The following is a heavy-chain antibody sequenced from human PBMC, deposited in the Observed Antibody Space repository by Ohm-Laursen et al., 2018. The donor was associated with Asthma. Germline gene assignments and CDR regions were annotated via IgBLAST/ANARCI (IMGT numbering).Heavy chain of an antibody. CDR2: IKGKRDGETT. J-gene: IGHJ4*02. V-gene: IGHV3-15*05. CDR3: TAGSTYSSGWYYY. CDR1: GFTFSHAW. Sequence: GSLRLSCAAFGFTFSHAWMTWVRQAPGKGLEWVGRIKGKRDGETTNYAAPVTGRFTISRDDSKTTLYLQMNSLTADDTGVYFCTAGSTYSSGWYYYWGQGTVVTVSS. D-gene: IGHD6-19*01.